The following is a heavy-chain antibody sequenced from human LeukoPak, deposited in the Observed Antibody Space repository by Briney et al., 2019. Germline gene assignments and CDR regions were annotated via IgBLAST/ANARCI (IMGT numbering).Heavy chain of an antibody. CDR3: ARAHSSGWTFDY. CDR2: IYHGGST. D-gene: IGHD6-19*01. J-gene: IGHJ4*02. CDR1: GYSISSGYY. Sequence: SETLSLTCAVSGYSISSGYYWGWIRQPPGKGLEWIGSIYHGGSTYYNPSLKSRVTISVDTSKNQFSLKLSSVTAADTAVYYCARAHSSGWTFDYWGQGTLVTVSS. V-gene: IGHV4-38-2*01.